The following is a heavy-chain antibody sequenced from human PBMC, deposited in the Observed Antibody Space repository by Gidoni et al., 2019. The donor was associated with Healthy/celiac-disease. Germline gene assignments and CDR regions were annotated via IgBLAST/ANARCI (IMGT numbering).Heavy chain of an antibody. J-gene: IGHJ4*02. V-gene: IGHV3-23*01. CDR2: IRGSGGST. Sequence: EVQLLESGGGLVQPGGSLRLSCAASGFTFSSYAMSWVRQAPGEGLEWVSAIRGSGGSTYYADTVKGRFTISRDNSKNTLYLQMNSLRAGDTAVYYCAKRGGGALPGNWGQGTLVTVSS. CDR1: GFTFSSYA. D-gene: IGHD3-10*01. CDR3: AKRGGGALPGN.